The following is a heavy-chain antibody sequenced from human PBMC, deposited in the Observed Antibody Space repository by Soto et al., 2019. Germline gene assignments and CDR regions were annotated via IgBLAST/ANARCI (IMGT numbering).Heavy chain of an antibody. J-gene: IGHJ6*02. Sequence: QVQLVQSGAEVKKPGSSVKVSCKASGGTFSSYAISWVRQAPGQGLEWMGGIIPIFGTANYAQKFQGRVTITADESTSTAYMELSSLRSEDTAVYYCARAAYSYGYSKPPNYYYGMDVWGQGTTVTVSS. CDR2: IIPIFGTA. V-gene: IGHV1-69*01. D-gene: IGHD5-18*01. CDR1: GGTFSSYA. CDR3: ARAAYSYGYSKPPNYYYGMDV.